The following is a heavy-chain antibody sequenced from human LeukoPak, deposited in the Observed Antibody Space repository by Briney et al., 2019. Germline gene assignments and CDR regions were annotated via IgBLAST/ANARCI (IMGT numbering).Heavy chain of an antibody. CDR3: AKKSGYDVYYYYGMDV. CDR2: ISGSGGST. CDR1: GFTFSSYA. J-gene: IGHJ6*02. Sequence: PGGSLRLSCAASGFTFSSYAMSWVRQAPGKGLEWVSAISGSGGSTYYADSVKGRFTISRDNSKNTLYLQMNSLRAEDTAVYYCAKKSGYDVYYYYGMDVWGQGTAVTVSS. V-gene: IGHV3-23*01. D-gene: IGHD5-12*01.